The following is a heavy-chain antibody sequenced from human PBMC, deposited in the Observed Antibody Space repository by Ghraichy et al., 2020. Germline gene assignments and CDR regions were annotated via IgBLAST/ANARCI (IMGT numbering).Heavy chain of an antibody. V-gene: IGHV1-2*06. J-gene: IGHJ6*02. CDR2: INPNSGGT. D-gene: IGHD4-23*01. Sequence: ASVKVSCKASGYTFTGYYMHWVRQAPGQGLEWMGRINPNSGGTNYAQKFQGRVTMTRDMSISTAYMELSRLRSDDTAVYYCARGPTVVTPNAEYYYYYGMDVWGQGTTVTVSS. CDR1: GYTFTGYY. CDR3: ARGPTVVTPNAEYYYYYGMDV.